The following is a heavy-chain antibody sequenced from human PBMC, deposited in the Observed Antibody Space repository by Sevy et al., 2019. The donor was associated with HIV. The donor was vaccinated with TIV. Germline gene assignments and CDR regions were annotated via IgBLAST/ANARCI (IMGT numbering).Heavy chain of an antibody. V-gene: IGHV3-23*01. CDR2: ISGSGGST. CDR1: GFTFSSYA. J-gene: IGHJ5*02. CDR3: AKAIVVVGATAWFDP. Sequence: GGSLRLSCAASGFTFSSYAMNWVRQAPGKVLEWVSAISGSGGSTYYVDSVKGRFTISRDNSKNTLYLQMNSLRAEDTAVYYCAKAIVVVGATAWFDPWGQGTLVTVSS. D-gene: IGHD2-15*01.